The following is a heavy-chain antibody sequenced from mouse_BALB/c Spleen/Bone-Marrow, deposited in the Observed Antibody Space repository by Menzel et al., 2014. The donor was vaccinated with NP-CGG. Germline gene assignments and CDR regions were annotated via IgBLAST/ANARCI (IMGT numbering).Heavy chain of an antibody. CDR1: GFTFSNYS. CDR2: ISGGGSYT. CDR3: ARHAYYDQTEVSFVY. V-gene: IGHV5-9-2*01. J-gene: IGHJ3*01. D-gene: IGHD2-4*01. Sequence: VQLKESGGGLVKSGGSLKLSCAASGFTFSNYSMSWVRQTPEKRLEWVATISGGGSYTFYSDSVKGRFTISRDNAKNNLYLQLSSLRSEDTALYYCARHAYYDQTEVSFVYWGQGTLVTVSA.